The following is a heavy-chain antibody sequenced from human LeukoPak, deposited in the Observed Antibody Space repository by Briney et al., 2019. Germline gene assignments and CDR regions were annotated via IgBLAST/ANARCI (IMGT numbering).Heavy chain of an antibody. J-gene: IGHJ2*01. CDR1: GFTFSSCA. CDR2: IIDSGNSL. Sequence: GGSLRLSCAASGFTFSSCAMSWVRQAPGKGLEWVSTIIDSGNSLYYADSVEGRFTISRDNSKNTLYLQMNGLSADDTAVYFCAKGPRAGLRYWYFDLWGRGSLVTVSS. V-gene: IGHV3-23*05. CDR3: AKGPRAGLRYWYFDL. D-gene: IGHD2-21*02.